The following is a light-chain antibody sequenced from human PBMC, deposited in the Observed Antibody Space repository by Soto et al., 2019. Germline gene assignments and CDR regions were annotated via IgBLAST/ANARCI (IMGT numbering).Light chain of an antibody. CDR1: SSDVGGYNY. J-gene: IGLJ1*01. Sequence: QSALTQPRSVSGSPGQSVTISCTGTSSDVGGYNYVSWYQQHPGKAPKVMIYDVSERPSGVPDRFSGSKSGNTASLTISGLQAEDEADYYCCSYAGSPRYVFXTGTKLTVL. CDR2: DVS. V-gene: IGLV2-11*01. CDR3: CSYAGSPRYV.